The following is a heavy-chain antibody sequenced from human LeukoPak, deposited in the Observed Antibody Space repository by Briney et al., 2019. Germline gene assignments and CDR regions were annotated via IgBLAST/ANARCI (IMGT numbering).Heavy chain of an antibody. D-gene: IGHD2-2*01. Sequence: ASVKVSCKASGYTFTSYGISWVRQAPGQGLEWMGWISAYNGNTNYAQKLQGRVTMTTDTSTSTAYMALRSLRSDDTAVYYCARDGSSTSSYYYYYYMDVWGKGTTVTVSS. CDR2: ISAYNGNT. CDR3: ARDGSSTSSYYYYYYMDV. J-gene: IGHJ6*03. V-gene: IGHV1-18*01. CDR1: GYTFTSYG.